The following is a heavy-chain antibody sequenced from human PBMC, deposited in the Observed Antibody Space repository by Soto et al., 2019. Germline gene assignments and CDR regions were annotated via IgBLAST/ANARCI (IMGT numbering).Heavy chain of an antibody. Sequence: ASVKVSCKASGYTFTSYDIYWVRQATGQGLEWMGWMNPNSGNTGYAQKFQGRVTMTRNTSTSTAYMELSSLRSEDTAVYYCARVMGAVAGNVCYAFDIWGQGTMVTVSS. V-gene: IGHV1-8*01. CDR1: GYTFTSYD. J-gene: IGHJ3*02. D-gene: IGHD6-19*01. CDR2: MNPNSGNT. CDR3: ARVMGAVAGNVCYAFDI.